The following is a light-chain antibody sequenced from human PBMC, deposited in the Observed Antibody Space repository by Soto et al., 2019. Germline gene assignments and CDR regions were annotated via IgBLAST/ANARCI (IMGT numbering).Light chain of an antibody. CDR3: SSYTSSSTLV. CDR1: TSDVGGWNY. Sequence: QSVLTQPASVSGSPGQSITISCTGTTSDVGGWNYVSWYQQHPGKAPKLIIYEVSYRPSGVSNRFSGSKSGNAASLTISGLQAEDEADYYCSSYTSSSTLVFGAGTKLTVL. CDR2: EVS. J-gene: IGLJ1*01. V-gene: IGLV2-14*01.